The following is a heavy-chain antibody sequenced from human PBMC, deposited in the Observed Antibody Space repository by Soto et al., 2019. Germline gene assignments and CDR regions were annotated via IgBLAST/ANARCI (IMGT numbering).Heavy chain of an antibody. CDR2: ISGSGGST. CDR3: VRQMLEGTAVDY. D-gene: IGHD1-7*01. Sequence: PGGSLRLSCAASGFTFSSYAMSWVRQAPGKGLEWVSAISGSGGSTYYADTVKGRFTISRDNAKNTLFLKVDGLKAEDTAVYYCVRQMLEGTAVDYWGQGTLVTVSS. J-gene: IGHJ4*02. V-gene: IGHV3-23*01. CDR1: GFTFSSYA.